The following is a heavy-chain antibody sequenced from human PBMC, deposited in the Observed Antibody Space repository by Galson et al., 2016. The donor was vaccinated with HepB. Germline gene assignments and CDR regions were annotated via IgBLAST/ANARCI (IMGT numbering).Heavy chain of an antibody. D-gene: IGHD1-26*01. CDR1: GGSISSSSYY. V-gene: IGHV4-39*01. Sequence: SETLSLTCTVSGGSISSSSYYWGWIRQPPGKGLEWIGSTYYRGSTYYNPSPKGRVTIPGDTSKTQFSQKLTSVTAADTAVYYCARGSGWELRSVGYWGQGSLVTVSS. CDR3: ARGSGWELRSVGY. J-gene: IGHJ4*02. CDR2: TYYRGST.